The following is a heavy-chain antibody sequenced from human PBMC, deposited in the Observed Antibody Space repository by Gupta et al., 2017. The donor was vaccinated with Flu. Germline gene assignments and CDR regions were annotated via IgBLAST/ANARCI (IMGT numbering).Heavy chain of an antibody. CDR3: ASSGIAVAGTYLDY. Sequence: QVQLQESGPGLVKPSATLSLTCTVSGGSISSYYWSWIRQPPGTGLEWIGYIYYSGSTNYNPSLKSRVTISVDTSKNQFSLKLSSVTAADTAVYYCASSGIAVAGTYLDYWGQGTLVTVSS. J-gene: IGHJ4*02. CDR1: GGSISSYY. CDR2: IYYSGST. V-gene: IGHV4-59*08. D-gene: IGHD6-19*01.